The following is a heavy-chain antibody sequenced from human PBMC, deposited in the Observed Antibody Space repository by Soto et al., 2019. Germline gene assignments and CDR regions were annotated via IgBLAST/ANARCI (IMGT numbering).Heavy chain of an antibody. CDR2: INHSGST. CDR3: ARVCLRITNFAVVVYYFVY. CDR1: GGSFSGYY. V-gene: IGHV4-34*01. J-gene: IGHJ4*02. Sequence: SETLSLTCAVYGGSFSGYYWSWIRRPPGKGLEWIGEINHSGSTNYNPSLKSRVTISVDTSKNQFSLKLSSVTAADTAVYYCARVCLRITNFAVVVYYFVYRGQGGLVTVSS. D-gene: IGHD3-3*01.